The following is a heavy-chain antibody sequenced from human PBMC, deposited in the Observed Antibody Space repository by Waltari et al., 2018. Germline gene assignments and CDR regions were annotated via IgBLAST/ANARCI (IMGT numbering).Heavy chain of an antibody. V-gene: IGHV4-39*01. Sequence: QLQLQESGPGLVKASETLSLPCTVSGDSISSSSYYWGWVRQPPGKGLEWIGNMYYSGSTYYNPSLKSRVTISGDTSKSQFSLKLSSVTAADTSMYYCVRHARTTSGGKHFDHWGQGMLVTVSS. CDR2: MYYSGST. J-gene: IGHJ4*02. CDR3: VRHARTTSGGKHFDH. D-gene: IGHD2-15*01. CDR1: GDSISSSSYY.